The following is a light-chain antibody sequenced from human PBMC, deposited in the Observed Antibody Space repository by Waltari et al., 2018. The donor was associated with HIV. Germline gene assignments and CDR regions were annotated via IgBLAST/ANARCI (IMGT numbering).Light chain of an antibody. CDR1: AMPTQY. Sequence: YELTQPPSVSVSPGQTAAITCSGDAMPTQYSFWYQQRPGQAPVMVIFKDTQRASGIPERVSGSSSGTTVTLTISGVQTEDEADYYCQSVDAGGTQVVFGGGTKLSVL. J-gene: IGLJ2*01. CDR3: QSVDAGGTQVV. V-gene: IGLV3-25*03. CDR2: KDT.